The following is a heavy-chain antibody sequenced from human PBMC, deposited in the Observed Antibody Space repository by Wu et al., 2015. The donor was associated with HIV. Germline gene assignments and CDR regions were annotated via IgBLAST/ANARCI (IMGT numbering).Heavy chain of an antibody. CDR2: ISAYNGNT. D-gene: IGHD6-6*01. CDR3: ASLFSSSSEGYYYYMDV. V-gene: IGHV1-18*01. Sequence: QDQLVQSGAEVKKPGASVKVSCKASGYTFTSYGISWVRQAPGQGLEWMGWISAYNGNTNYAQKLQGRVTMTTDTSTSTAYMELRSLRSDDTAVYYCASLFSSSSEGYYYYMDVWGKGTTVTVSS. J-gene: IGHJ6*03. CDR1: GYTFTSYG.